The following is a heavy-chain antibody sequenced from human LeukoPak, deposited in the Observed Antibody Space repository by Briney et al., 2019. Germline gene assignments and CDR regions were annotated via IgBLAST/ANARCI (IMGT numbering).Heavy chain of an antibody. J-gene: IGHJ4*02. CDR3: VKAYVPAAAHGY. CDR2: ISSNGGST. CDR1: GFTFSSYA. D-gene: IGHD2-2*01. Sequence: GGSLRLSCSASGFTFSSYAMHWVRRPPGKGREYVSAISSNGGSTYYADSVKGRFTISRDNSKNTLYLQMSSLRAEDTAVYYCVKAYVPAAAHGYWGQGTLVTVSS. V-gene: IGHV3-64D*06.